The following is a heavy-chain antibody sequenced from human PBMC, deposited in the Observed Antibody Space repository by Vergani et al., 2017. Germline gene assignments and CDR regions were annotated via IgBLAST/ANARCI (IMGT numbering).Heavy chain of an antibody. J-gene: IGHJ4*02. CDR2: IKQHGSEK. CDR1: GFTFSNYW. CDR3: ARGRKDYYGSGSYFDY. D-gene: IGHD3-10*01. Sequence: EVNLLESGGGLVQPGGSLRLSCAASGFTFSNYWMTWVRQAPGKGLEGVANIKQHGSEKYYVDSVKGRFTISRDNAKKSLYLQMNSLRAEDTAVYYCARGRKDYYGSGSYFDYWGQGTLVTVSS. V-gene: IGHV3-7*03.